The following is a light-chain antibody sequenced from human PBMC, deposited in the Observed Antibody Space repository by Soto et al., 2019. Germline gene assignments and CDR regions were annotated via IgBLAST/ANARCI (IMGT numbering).Light chain of an antibody. J-gene: IGKJ1*01. CDR2: KAS. CDR3: QHYNSYSEA. Sequence: DIHITHSPSARASCGLGVFTIAGRASQSVSSWLSWYQQKPGKAPKLLIYKASSLESGAPSRFSGSGSGTAFTLTISSLQPDDFATYYCQHYNSYSEAFGQGTKVDNK. V-gene: IGKV1-5*03. CDR1: QSVSSW.